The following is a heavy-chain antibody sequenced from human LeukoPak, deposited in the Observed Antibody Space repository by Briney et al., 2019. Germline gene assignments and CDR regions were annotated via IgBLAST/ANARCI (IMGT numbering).Heavy chain of an antibody. D-gene: IGHD3-3*01. V-gene: IGHV3-21*01. CDR3: ARDDFWSAPRLLSAFDI. CDR2: ISSSSSYI. Sequence: PGGSLRLSCAASGFTFSSYSMNWVRQAPGKGLEWVSSISSSSSYIYYADSVKGRFTISRDNAKNSLYLQMNSLRAEDTAVYYCARDDFWSAPRLLSAFDIWGQGTMVTVSS. J-gene: IGHJ3*02. CDR1: GFTFSSYS.